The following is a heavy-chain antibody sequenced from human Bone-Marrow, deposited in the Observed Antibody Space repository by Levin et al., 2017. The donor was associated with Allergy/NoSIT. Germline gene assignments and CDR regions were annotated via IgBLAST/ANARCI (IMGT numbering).Heavy chain of an antibody. CDR1: GFTFSSYA. CDR3: AKAEVAFDV. Sequence: GGSLRLSCATSGFTFSSYAMYWLRQAPGKGLEWVALISYDGMKKKFADSVKGRFTISRDNSKSTLYRQMNSLRTEDTAVHYCAKAEVAFDVWGQGTLVTVSS. J-gene: IGHJ4*02. CDR2: ISYDGMKK. V-gene: IGHV3-30*18. D-gene: IGHD3-3*02.